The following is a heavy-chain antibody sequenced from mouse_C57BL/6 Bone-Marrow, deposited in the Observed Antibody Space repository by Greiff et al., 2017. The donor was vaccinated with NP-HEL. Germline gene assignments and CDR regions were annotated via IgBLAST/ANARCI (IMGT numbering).Heavy chain of an antibody. Sequence: QVQLQQSGAELARPGASVKLSCKASGYTFTSYGISWVKQSTGQGLEWIGEIYPRSGNTYYNEKFKGKATRTADKSSSTACMELRSLTSEDSAVYFCAGAPYYYGSSYDGWGQGTTLTVSS. CDR1: GYTFTSYG. J-gene: IGHJ2*01. CDR2: IYPRSGNT. D-gene: IGHD1-1*01. V-gene: IGHV1-81*01. CDR3: AGAPYYYGSSYDG.